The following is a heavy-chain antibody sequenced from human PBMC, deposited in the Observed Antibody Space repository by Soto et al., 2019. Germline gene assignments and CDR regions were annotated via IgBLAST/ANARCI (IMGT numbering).Heavy chain of an antibody. J-gene: IGHJ6*02. V-gene: IGHV1-69*13. D-gene: IGHD3-10*01. CDR3: ARVYGSGSSYGDYYGMDV. Sequence: SVKVSCKASGGTFSSYAISWVRQAPGQGLEWTGGIIPIFGTANYAQKFQGRVTITADESTSTAYMELSSLRSEDTAVYYCARVYGSGSSYGDYYGMDVWGQGTTVTVSS. CDR2: IIPIFGTA. CDR1: GGTFSSYA.